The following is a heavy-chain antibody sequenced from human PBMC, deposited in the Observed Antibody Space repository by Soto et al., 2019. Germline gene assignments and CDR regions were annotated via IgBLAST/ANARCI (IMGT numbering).Heavy chain of an antibody. CDR1: CGSISRYY. V-gene: IGHV4-59*01. Sequence: SDTLSLTCTVSCGSISRYYRTWIRQAPGKGLECIGYIHYSGSTTYNPSLKSRVTMSVDTSKNQFSLRLTSVTRADTAVFYCARDSGWAYSLDYWGQGALVTVSS. CDR2: IHYSGST. CDR3: ARDSGWAYSLDY. D-gene: IGHD6-19*01. J-gene: IGHJ4*02.